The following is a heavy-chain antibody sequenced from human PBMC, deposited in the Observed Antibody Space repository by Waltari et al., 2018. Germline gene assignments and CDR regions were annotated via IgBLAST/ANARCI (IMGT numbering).Heavy chain of an antibody. V-gene: IGHV1-69*05. CDR3: ARDRRMVVKEGNNAFDI. Sequence: QVQLVQSGAEVKKPGSSVKVSCKACGGTFSSYAISWVRQAPGQGLEWMGGIIPIFRTATYAPKFQGRLTITTDESTSTAYMELSSLRSEDTAVYYCARDRRMVVKEGNNAFDIWGQGTMVTVSS. CDR2: IIPIFRTA. CDR1: GGTFSSYA. D-gene: IGHD2-15*01. J-gene: IGHJ3*02.